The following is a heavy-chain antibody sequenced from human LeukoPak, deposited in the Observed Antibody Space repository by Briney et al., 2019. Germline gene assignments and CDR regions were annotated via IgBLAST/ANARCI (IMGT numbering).Heavy chain of an antibody. V-gene: IGHV3-49*03. CDR2: IRSKAYGGTT. CDR3: TRDDYVWGSYSPDY. CDR1: GFTFGDYA. D-gene: IGHD3-16*01. Sequence: QPGRSLRPSCTASGFTFGDYAMSWFRQAPGKGLEWVGFIRSKAYGGTTEYAASVKGRFTISRDDSKSIAYLQMNSLKTEDTAVYYCTRDDYVWGSYSPDYWGQGTLVTVSS. J-gene: IGHJ4*02.